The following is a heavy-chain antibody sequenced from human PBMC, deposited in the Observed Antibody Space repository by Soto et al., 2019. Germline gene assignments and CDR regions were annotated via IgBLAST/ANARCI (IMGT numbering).Heavy chain of an antibody. V-gene: IGHV6-1*01. Sequence: PSQTLSLTCAISGDRVSSPTATWSWIRQSPSGGLEWLGRTYYRSKWYTDYAVSMKSRLLITPDTSKNQMSLQLNSVTPEDTAVYFCARVGSGFHWYFDLWGRGSLVTVSSGKFGSLKASDTAMFYFARLQAAAGDNDLTFDYWGQGTLVTVSS. CDR3: ARVGSGFHWYFDLWGRGSLVTVSSGKFGSLKASDTAMFYFARLQAAAGDNDLTFDY. CDR2: TYYRSKWYT. CDR1: GDRVSSPTAT. J-gene: IGHJ4*02. D-gene: IGHD3-3*01.